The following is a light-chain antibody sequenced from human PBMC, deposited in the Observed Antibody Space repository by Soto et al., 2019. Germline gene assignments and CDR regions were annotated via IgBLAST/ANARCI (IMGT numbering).Light chain of an antibody. V-gene: IGKV1-5*01. J-gene: IGKJ4*01. CDR2: DAS. CDR3: HQYNSSPLT. Sequence: DIPMTQSPSTLSASVGDRVTITCRANQSISDWLAWYQQKPGKAPNLLIYDASNLESGVPSRFSGSGSGTEFTLTISSLQPDDCATYYCHQYNSSPLTFGGGTKMEIK. CDR1: QSISDW.